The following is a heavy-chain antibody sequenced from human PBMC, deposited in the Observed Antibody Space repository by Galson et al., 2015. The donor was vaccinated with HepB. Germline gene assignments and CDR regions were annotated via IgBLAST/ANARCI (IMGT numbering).Heavy chain of an antibody. Sequence: SLRLSCAASGFTFSTHGMYWVRQAPGKGLEWVAGISYDGSTKYYLDSVKGRFTISRDNSKNILSLQMNSLRAEDRGVYYCARGRHCTTNSCSSFYYFSYIDVWCRGTPVTISS. V-gene: IGHV3-30*03. CDR3: ARGRHCTTNSCSSFYYFSYIDV. CDR1: GFTFSTHG. J-gene: IGHJ6*03. CDR2: ISYDGSTK. D-gene: IGHD2-2*01.